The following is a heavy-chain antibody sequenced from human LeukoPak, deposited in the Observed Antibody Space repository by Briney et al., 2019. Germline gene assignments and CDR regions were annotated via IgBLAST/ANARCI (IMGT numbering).Heavy chain of an antibody. CDR1: GVSISSYY. V-gene: IGHV4-4*07. CDR2: IYTRGNT. CDR3: AKHPEGTNWFDS. D-gene: IGHD1-1*01. J-gene: IGHJ5*01. Sequence: SETLSLTCTVSGVSISSYYWSWVRQPAGKGLEWIGRIYTRGNTNYNPSLKSRVTMSVDTSKNQFSLKLSSVTAADTAVYYCAKHPEGTNWFDSWGQGTLVTVSS.